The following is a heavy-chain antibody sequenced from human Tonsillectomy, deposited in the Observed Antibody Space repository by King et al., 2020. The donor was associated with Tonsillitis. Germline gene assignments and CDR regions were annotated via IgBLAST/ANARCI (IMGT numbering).Heavy chain of an antibody. D-gene: IGHD7-27*01. J-gene: IGHJ3*02. CDR1: GFTVSSNY. CDR2: IYSGGST. V-gene: IGHV3-53*01. CDR3: ARAGGRTGVKNAFDI. Sequence: VQLVESGGGLIQPGGSLRLSCAASGFTVSSNYMSWVRQAPGKGLEWVSVIYSGGSTYYADSVKGRFTISRDNSKNTLYLQMNSLRSEDTAVYYCARAGGRTGVKNAFDIWGQGTMVTVSS.